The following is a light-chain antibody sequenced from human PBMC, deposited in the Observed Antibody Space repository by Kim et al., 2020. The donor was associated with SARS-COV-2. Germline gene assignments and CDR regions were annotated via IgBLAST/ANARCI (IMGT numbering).Light chain of an antibody. CDR1: SIDVGGYNY. CDR3: CSYAGSWV. Sequence: SPGQSVTISCTGTSIDVGGYNYVSWYQQHPGKAPKLMIYDVSKRPSGVPDRFSGSKSGNTASLTISGLQAEDEADYYCCSYAGSWVFGGGTQLTVL. CDR2: DVS. V-gene: IGLV2-11*01. J-gene: IGLJ2*01.